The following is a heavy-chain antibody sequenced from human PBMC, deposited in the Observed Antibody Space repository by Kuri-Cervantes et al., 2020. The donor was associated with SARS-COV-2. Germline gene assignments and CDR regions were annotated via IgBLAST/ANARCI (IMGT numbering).Heavy chain of an antibody. D-gene: IGHD6-19*01. CDR3: ARSRIAVADWYFDL. CDR1: GGSISSYY. J-gene: IGHJ2*01. Sequence: GSLRLSCTVSGGSISSYYWSWIRQPAGKVLEWIGRIYTSGSNNYNPSLKSRVTMSVDTSKNQFSLKLSSVTAADTAVYYCARSRIAVADWYFDLLGRGTLVTVSS. V-gene: IGHV4-4*07. CDR2: IYTSGSN.